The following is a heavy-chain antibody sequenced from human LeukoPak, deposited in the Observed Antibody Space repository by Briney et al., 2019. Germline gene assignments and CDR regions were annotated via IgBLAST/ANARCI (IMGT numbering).Heavy chain of an antibody. Sequence: SSETLSLTCTVSGGSISRGSYYWSWIRQRAGKGLEWIGHIYISGRTNYNPSLKSRVTISLDTSKNQFSLKLSSVTAADTAVYYCARLPPAATSFDIWGQGTVVIVSS. J-gene: IGHJ3*02. D-gene: IGHD2-2*01. CDR1: GGSISRGSYY. CDR3: ARLPPAATSFDI. CDR2: IYISGRT. V-gene: IGHV4-61*09.